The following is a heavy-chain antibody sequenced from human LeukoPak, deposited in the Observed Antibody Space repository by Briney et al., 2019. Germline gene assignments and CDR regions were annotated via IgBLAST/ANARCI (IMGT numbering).Heavy chain of an antibody. CDR1: GYSFTSYW. V-gene: IGHV5-51*01. CDR3: ARHHYYYYYGMDV. J-gene: IGHJ6*02. Sequence: GESLKISCKGSGYSFTSYWIGWVRQMPGKGLEWMGIIYHGDSDTRYSPSFQGQVTISADKSISTAYLQWSSLKASDTAMYYCARHHYYYYYGMDVWGQGTTVTVSS. CDR2: IYHGDSDT.